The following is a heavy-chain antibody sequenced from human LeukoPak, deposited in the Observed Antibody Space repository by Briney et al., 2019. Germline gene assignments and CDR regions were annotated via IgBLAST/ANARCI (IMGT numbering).Heavy chain of an antibody. CDR3: ARDHSRDGYPTTLDY. CDR1: GFTFSSYA. CDR2: ISSNGGST. J-gene: IGHJ4*02. V-gene: IGHV3-64*01. D-gene: IGHD5-24*01. Sequence: PGGSLRLSCAASGFTFSSYAMHWVRQAPGKGLEYVSAISSNGGSTYYANSVKGRFTISRDNSKNTLYLQMGSLRADDMAVYYCARDHSRDGYPTTLDYWGQGTLVTVSS.